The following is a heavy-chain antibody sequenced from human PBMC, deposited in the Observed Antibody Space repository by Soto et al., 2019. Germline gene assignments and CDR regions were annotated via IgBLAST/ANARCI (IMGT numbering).Heavy chain of an antibody. Sequence: PSETLSLTCAVSGYSISSGYYWGWIRQPPGKGLEWIGSIYHSGSTYYNPSLKSRVTISVDTSKNQFSLKLSSVTAADTAVYYCARARHGGTNHCFDPWGQGTLVTVSS. CDR3: ARARHGGTNHCFDP. CDR2: IYHSGST. J-gene: IGHJ5*02. V-gene: IGHV4-38-2*01. CDR1: GYSISSGYY. D-gene: IGHD1-1*01.